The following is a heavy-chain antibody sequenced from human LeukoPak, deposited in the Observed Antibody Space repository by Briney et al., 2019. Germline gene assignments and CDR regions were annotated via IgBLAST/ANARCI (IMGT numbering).Heavy chain of an antibody. CDR2: INHSGST. J-gene: IGHJ3*02. Sequence: ETLSLTCAVYGGSFSGYYWSWIRQPPGKGLEWIGEINHSGSTNYNPSLKSRVTISVDTSKNQFSLKLSSVTAADTAVYYCARVAGEYYDSSGYYYGGAFDIWGQGTMVTVSS. CDR3: ARVAGEYYDSSGYYYGGAFDI. D-gene: IGHD3-22*01. V-gene: IGHV4-34*01. CDR1: GGSFSGYY.